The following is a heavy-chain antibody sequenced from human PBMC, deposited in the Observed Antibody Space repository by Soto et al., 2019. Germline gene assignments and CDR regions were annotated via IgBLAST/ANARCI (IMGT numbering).Heavy chain of an antibody. CDR3: TSGLDDAKIHH. CDR1: GFIVSSHY. J-gene: IGHJ1*01. D-gene: IGHD1-1*01. CDR2: IHPSGDT. Sequence: EAQLVESGGGLVQPGESLRLSCAGSGFIVSSHYMTWVRQAPGRGLEWVTFIHPSGDTFYADSVKGRFAISRDTSKNTLSLQMNSLRVEDTAVYYCTSGLDDAKIHHWGQGTLVTVSS. V-gene: IGHV3-66*01.